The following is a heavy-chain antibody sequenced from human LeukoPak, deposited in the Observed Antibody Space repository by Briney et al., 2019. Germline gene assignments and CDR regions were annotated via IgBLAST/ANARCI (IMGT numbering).Heavy chain of an antibody. CDR3: ARLSSGSSSWYDIDY. D-gene: IGHD6-13*01. CDR1: GGSISSYY. V-gene: IGHV4-59*08. CDR2: IYYSGST. Sequence: KPSETLSLTCTVSGGSISSYYWSWIRQPPGKGLEWIGYIYYSGSTNYNPSLKSRVTISVDTPKNQFSLKLSSVTAADTAVYYCARLSSGSSSWYDIDYWGQGTLVTVSS. J-gene: IGHJ4*02.